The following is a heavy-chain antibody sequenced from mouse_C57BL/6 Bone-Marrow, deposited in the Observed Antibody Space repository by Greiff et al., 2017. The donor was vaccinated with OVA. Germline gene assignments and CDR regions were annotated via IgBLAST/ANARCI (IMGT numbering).Heavy chain of an antibody. CDR1: GYAFTNYL. D-gene: IGHD1-1*01. J-gene: IGHJ3*01. V-gene: IGHV1-54*01. CDR2: INPGSGGT. CDR3: AREDYYGSSYGFAY. Sequence: QVQLQQSGAELVRPGTSVKVSCKASGYAFTNYLIEWVKQRPGQGLEWIGVINPGSGGTNYNEKFKGKATLTADKSSSTAYMQLSSLTSEDSAVYFCAREDYYGSSYGFAYWGQGTLVTVSA.